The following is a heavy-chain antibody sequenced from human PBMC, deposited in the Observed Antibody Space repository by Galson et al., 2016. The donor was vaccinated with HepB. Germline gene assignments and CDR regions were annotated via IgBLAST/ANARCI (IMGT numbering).Heavy chain of an antibody. CDR1: GYSFIDYG. CDR2: IVVGSGDT. V-gene: IGHV1-58*02. Sequence: SVKVSCKASGYSFIDYGISWVRQAPGQRLEWIGWIVVGSGDTNYAQKFQERVTITRDMSTSTTYMGLSSLRSEDTAVYYCAAVALSDRMFSTGSWGQGTLVSVSS. J-gene: IGHJ4*02. CDR3: AAVALSDRMFSTGS. D-gene: IGHD6-19*01.